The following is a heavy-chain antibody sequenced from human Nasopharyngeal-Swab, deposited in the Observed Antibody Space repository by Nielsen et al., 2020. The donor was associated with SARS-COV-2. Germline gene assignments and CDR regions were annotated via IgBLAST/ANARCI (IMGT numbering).Heavy chain of an antibody. D-gene: IGHD3-22*01. Sequence: GGSLRLSCAASGFTFSSYAMHWVRQAPGKGLEWVAVISYDGSNNYYADSVKGRFTISRDNSKNTLYLQMNSLRAEDTAVYYCARVKGSGYYYGYFDYWGQGTLVTVSS. CDR2: ISYDGSNN. V-gene: IGHV3-30*14. J-gene: IGHJ4*02. CDR3: ARVKGSGYYYGYFDY. CDR1: GFTFSSYA.